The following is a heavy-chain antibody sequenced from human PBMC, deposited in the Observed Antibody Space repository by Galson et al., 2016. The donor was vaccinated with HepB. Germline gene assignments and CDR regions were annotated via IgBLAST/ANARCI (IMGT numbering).Heavy chain of an antibody. Sequence: SLRLSCAVSGFTVSSDYMSWVRQAPGKELEWVSVIYSGGDTYYADSVKGRFTISRDNSKNTLYLQMSSLRTEDTAVYFCARDPGLRNGMGGLGKGTTVTVSS. D-gene: IGHD4-17*01. CDR1: GFTVSSDY. CDR3: ARDPGLRNGMGG. J-gene: IGHJ6*04. CDR2: IYSGGDT. V-gene: IGHV3-66*02.